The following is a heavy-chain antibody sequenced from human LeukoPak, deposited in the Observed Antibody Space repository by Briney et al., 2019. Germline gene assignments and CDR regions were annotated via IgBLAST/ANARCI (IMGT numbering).Heavy chain of an antibody. CDR1: GGSFSGYY. CDR2: INHSGST. V-gene: IGHV4-34*01. J-gene: IGHJ4*02. D-gene: IGHD1-26*01. CDR3: ARDVASGSSDY. Sequence: SETLPLTCAVYGGSFSGYYWSWIRQPPGRGLEWIGEINHSGSTNYNPSLKSRVTISVDTPKNQFSLKLSSVTAADTAVYYCARDVASGSSDYWGQGTLVTVSS.